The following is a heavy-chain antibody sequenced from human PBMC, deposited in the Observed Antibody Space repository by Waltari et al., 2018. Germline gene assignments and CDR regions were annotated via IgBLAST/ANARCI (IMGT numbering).Heavy chain of an antibody. Sequence: EVQLVESGGGLVQPGRSLRLSCTASGFTFGDYAMNWYRQAPGKGVEWVGFIRTKADGGTTEYAASVKGRFTISRDDSKSIADLQMNSLKTEDTAGYYCSRGKYSSGWYGRYWGQGTLVTVSS. CDR2: IRTKADGGTT. V-gene: IGHV3-49*03. CDR3: SRGKYSSGWYGRY. J-gene: IGHJ4*02. CDR1: GFTFGDYA. D-gene: IGHD6-19*01.